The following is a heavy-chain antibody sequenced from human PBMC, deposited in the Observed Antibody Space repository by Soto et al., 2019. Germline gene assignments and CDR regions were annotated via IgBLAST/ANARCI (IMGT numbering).Heavy chain of an antibody. CDR3: ARVPYDYIWGSYRTVSPYYMDV. J-gene: IGHJ6*03. V-gene: IGHV3-74*01. Sequence: GGSLRLSCAASGFTFSSYWMHWVRQAPGKGLVWVSRINSDGSSTSYADSVKGRFTISRDNAKNTLYLQMNSLRAEDTAVYYCARVPYDYIWGSYRTVSPYYMDVWGKGTTVTVSS. CDR1: GFTFSSYW. D-gene: IGHD3-16*02. CDR2: INSDGSST.